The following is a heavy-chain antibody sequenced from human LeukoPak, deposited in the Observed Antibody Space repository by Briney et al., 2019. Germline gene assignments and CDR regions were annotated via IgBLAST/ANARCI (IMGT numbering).Heavy chain of an antibody. CDR1: GFTFSNFP. CDR2: ISGSGADT. D-gene: IGHD3-22*01. Sequence: GGSLRLSCAASGFTFSNFPITWVRRAPGKGLQSFASISGSGADTYYTDSVKGRFTISRDNLNNTVYLQMNSLRAEDTAVYYCAKVLGHDSDGYYYYGLHVWGQGTTVTVSS. V-gene: IGHV3-23*01. CDR3: AKVLGHDSDGYYYYGLHV. J-gene: IGHJ6*02.